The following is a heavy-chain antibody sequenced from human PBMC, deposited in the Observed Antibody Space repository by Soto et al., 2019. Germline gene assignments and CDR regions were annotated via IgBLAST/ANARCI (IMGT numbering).Heavy chain of an antibody. V-gene: IGHV1-18*01. Sequence: ASVKVSCKPSGYIFTNYGVAWVRQAPGQGLELVAWISGYNGYPKHTQKFQGRVTVTTDTTTRTGYMELRNLRSDDTAVYYCARASAGALYDFWGQGTRVTVSS. J-gene: IGHJ4*02. CDR1: GYIFTNYG. D-gene: IGHD6-13*01. CDR2: ISGYNGYP. CDR3: ARASAGALYDF.